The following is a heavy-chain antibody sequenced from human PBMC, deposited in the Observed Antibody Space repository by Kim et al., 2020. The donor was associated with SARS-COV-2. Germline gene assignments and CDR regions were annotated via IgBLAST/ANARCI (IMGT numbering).Heavy chain of an antibody. J-gene: IGHJ4*02. CDR2: IIPIFGTA. V-gene: IGHV1-69*13. CDR3: ATEMATIPTEAY. D-gene: IGHD4-4*01. CDR1: GGTFSSYA. Sequence: SVKVSCKASGGTFSSYAISWVRQAPGQGLEWMGGIIPIFGTANYAQKFQGRVTITADESTSTAYMELSSLRSEDTAVYYCATEMATIPTEAYWGQGTLVTVSS.